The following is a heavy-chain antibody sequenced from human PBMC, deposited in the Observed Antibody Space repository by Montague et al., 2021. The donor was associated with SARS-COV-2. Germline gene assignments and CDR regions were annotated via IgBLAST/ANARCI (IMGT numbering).Heavy chain of an antibody. V-gene: IGHV4-59*06. CDR2: IYYSGST. D-gene: IGHD6-13*01. J-gene: IGHJ4*02. Sequence: SETLSLTCTVSGGSISSYYWSWIRQPPGEGLEWIGYIYYSGSTYYNPSLKSRVTISVDTSKNQFSLKLSSVTAADTAVYYCARRYSSSWTGDQYYFDYWGQGTLVTVSS. CDR3: ARRYSSSWTGDQYYFDY. CDR1: GGSISSYY.